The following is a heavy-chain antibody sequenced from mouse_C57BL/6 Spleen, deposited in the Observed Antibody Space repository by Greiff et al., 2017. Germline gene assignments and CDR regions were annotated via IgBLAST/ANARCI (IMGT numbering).Heavy chain of an antibody. V-gene: IGHV3-1*01. J-gene: IGHJ3*01. CDR1: GYSITSGYD. CDR2: ISYSGST. Sequence: VQLQQSGPGMVKPSQSLSLTCTVTGYSITSGYDWHWIRHFPGNKLEWMGYISYSGSTNYNPSLKSRISITHDTSKNHFFLKLNSVTTEDTATYYCARGEDYDEGFAYWGQGTLVTVSA. D-gene: IGHD2-4*01. CDR3: ARGEDYDEGFAY.